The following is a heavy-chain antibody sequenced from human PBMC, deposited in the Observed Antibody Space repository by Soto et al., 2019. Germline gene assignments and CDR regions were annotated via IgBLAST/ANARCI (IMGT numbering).Heavy chain of an antibody. J-gene: IGHJ5*02. D-gene: IGHD5-18*01. Sequence: GGSLRLSCAASGFTFSSYGMHWVRQAPGKGLEWVAVISYDGSNKYYADSVKGRFTISRDNSKNTLYLQMNSLRAEDTAVYYCAKDTRYSYGYIWFDPWGQGT. CDR3: AKDTRYSYGYIWFDP. CDR2: ISYDGSNK. V-gene: IGHV3-30*18. CDR1: GFTFSSYG.